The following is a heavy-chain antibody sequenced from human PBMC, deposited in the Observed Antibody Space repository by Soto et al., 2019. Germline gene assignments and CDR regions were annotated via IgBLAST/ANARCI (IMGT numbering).Heavy chain of an antibody. CDR2: ISSTSTFI. Sequence: GGSLRLSCAAPGFTFSDYSVNWVCQAPGKGLEWVSSISSTSTFIYYADSVRGRFTISRDNAKNSLYLQMNSLRAEDTAAYYCTRVYGDYGTLSDYWGRGTLVTVSS. V-gene: IGHV3-21*01. CDR3: TRVYGDYGTLSDY. D-gene: IGHD4-17*01. J-gene: IGHJ4*02. CDR1: GFTFSDYS.